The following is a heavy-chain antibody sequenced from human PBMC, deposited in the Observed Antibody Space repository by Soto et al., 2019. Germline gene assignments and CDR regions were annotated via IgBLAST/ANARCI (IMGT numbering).Heavy chain of an antibody. D-gene: IGHD2-2*01. V-gene: IGHV4-59*03. CDR3: AGGSSWDWFDP. J-gene: IGHJ5*02. Sequence: QVQLHESGPGLVKPSETLSLTCTVSGGSLSSYYWSWIRQSPGKGPEWLGYLYYSGITYYNPSLKSRLTISEDASNNQFSLELTSVTTADTAVYYCAGGSSWDWFDPWGQGILVTVSS. CDR1: GGSLSSYY. CDR2: LYYSGIT.